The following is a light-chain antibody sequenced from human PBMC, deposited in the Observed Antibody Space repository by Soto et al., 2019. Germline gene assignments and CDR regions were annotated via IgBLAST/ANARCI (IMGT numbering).Light chain of an antibody. CDR1: NIGSKS. CDR3: QVWDSSSDHSGVV. CDR2: YDS. J-gene: IGLJ2*01. Sequence: SYELTQPPSVSVAPGKTARITCGGNNIGSKSVHWYQQKPGQAPVLVIYYDSDRPSGIPERFSGSNSGNTATLTISMVEAGDEADYYCQVWDSSSDHSGVVFGGGTKLTVL. V-gene: IGLV3-21*04.